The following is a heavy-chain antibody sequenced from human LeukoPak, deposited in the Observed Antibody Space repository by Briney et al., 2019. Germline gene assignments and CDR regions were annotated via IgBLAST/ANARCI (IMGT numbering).Heavy chain of an antibody. J-gene: IGHJ6*03. D-gene: IGHD6-13*01. CDR2: RFSSGIT. Sequence: SETLSLTCTVSGGSISMYYWSWIRQPAGKGLEWIGRRFSSGITNYNPSLKSRVSMSVDTSKNQFSLKLTSVTAADTAVYYCARGGYGSSMDVWGKGTTVTVSS. V-gene: IGHV4-4*07. CDR1: GGSISMYY. CDR3: ARGGYGSSMDV.